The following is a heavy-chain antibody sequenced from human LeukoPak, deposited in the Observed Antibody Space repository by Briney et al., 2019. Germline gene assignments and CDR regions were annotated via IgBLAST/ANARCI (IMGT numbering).Heavy chain of an antibody. CDR1: GFTFSNYV. V-gene: IGHV3-7*01. J-gene: IGHJ4*02. CDR3: ARDRTVTTFDS. Sequence: PGGSLRLSCAASGFTFSNYVMSWVRQAPGKGLEWVANIKQDGSQRYYVDSVKGRFTISRDNAKNSLYLQMISLRVEDTALYYCARDRTVTTFDSWGQGTLVTVSS. D-gene: IGHD4-17*01. CDR2: IKQDGSQR.